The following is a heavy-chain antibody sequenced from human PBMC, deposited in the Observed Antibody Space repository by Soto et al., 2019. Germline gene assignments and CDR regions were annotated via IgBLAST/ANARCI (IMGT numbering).Heavy chain of an antibody. V-gene: IGHV1-69*12. CDR3: ASGIQLWLRRINNGYSG. CDR2: IIPMFGTA. Sequence: QVQLVQSGAEVKKPESSVKVSCKAPGGTFSTYAIRWGRQATGQGLEWMGGIIPMFGTANFAQRFQDRVTITADESTNTVYMELSSLRSEDTAVYFCASGIQLWLRRINNGYSGWGQGTLVTVSS. J-gene: IGHJ1*01. D-gene: IGHD5-18*01. CDR1: GGTFSTYA.